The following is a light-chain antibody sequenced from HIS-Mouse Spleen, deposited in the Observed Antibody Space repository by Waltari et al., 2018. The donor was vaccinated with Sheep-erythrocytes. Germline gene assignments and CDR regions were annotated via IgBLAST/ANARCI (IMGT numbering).Light chain of an antibody. Sequence: SYELTQPPSVSVSPGQTASIPCPGDKLGAKYACWYQQKPGQSPVLVIYQDSKRPSGIPGRFSGSNSGNTATLTISGTQAMDEADYYCQAWDSSTAVVFGGGTKLTVL. V-gene: IGLV3-1*01. J-gene: IGLJ2*01. CDR1: KLGAKY. CDR2: QDS. CDR3: QAWDSSTAVV.